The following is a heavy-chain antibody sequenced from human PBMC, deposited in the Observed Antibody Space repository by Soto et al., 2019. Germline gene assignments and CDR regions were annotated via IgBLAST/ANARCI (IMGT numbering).Heavy chain of an antibody. Sequence: GHSLKISCKGAGYSFTDYWIGWVRQMPGKGLEWMGIIYPGDSGARYSPSFQGQVSISADKSVNTAYLQWGSLKASDTAMYYCARQTTGWFGMDVWGQGTTVTVSS. J-gene: IGHJ6*01. V-gene: IGHV5-51*01. D-gene: IGHD6-19*01. CDR2: IYPGDSGA. CDR3: ARQTTGWFGMDV. CDR1: GYSFTDYW.